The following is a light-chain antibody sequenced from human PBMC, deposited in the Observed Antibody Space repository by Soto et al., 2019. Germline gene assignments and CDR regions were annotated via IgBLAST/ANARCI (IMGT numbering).Light chain of an antibody. J-gene: IGLJ2*01. V-gene: IGLV1-44*01. CDR3: SAWDDSLNGVI. CDR1: SYNIGKNL. Sequence: QSVLTQPPSASGTPGQRVTISCSGGSYNIGKNLVYWYQQRPGTAPKLLIYSDDQRPSGVPDRFSGSRSGSSASLAISGLQSDDEADYYCSAWDDSLNGVIFGGGTKLTVL. CDR2: SDD.